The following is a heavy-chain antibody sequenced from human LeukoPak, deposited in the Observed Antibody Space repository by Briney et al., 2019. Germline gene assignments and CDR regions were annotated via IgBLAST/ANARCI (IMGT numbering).Heavy chain of an antibody. Sequence: ASVKVSCKASGYTFTSYGISWVRQAPGQGLEWMGWISAYNCNTNYAQKLQGRVTITTDTSTSTAYMELRSLRSGDTAVYYCARVSFQGYFDYWGQGTLVTVSS. V-gene: IGHV1-18*01. CDR1: GYTFTSYG. CDR3: ARVSFQGYFDY. CDR2: ISAYNCNT. J-gene: IGHJ4*02. D-gene: IGHD3-16*02.